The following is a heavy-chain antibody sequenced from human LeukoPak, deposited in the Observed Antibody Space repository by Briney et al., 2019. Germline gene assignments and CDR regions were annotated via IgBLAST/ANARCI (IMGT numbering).Heavy chain of an antibody. CDR3: ARDDYYGSGSYQSV. D-gene: IGHD3-10*01. CDR1: GGSISSGSYY. CDR2: IYTSGST. J-gene: IGHJ4*02. Sequence: SETLSLTCTVSGGSISSGSYYWSWIPQPAGKGLEWIGRIYTSGSTNYNPSLTSRVTISVDTYKTLFALKLSYVTAAATALYFCARDDYYGSGSYQSVWGQGTLVTVSS. V-gene: IGHV4-61*02.